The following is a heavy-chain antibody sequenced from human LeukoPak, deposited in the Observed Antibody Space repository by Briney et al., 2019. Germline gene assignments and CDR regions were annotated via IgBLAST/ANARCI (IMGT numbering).Heavy chain of an antibody. Sequence: ASVKVSCKASGYTFTSYGFSGVRQAPGQGLEWMGWISAYNGNTNYVQKLQGRVTMTTDTSTRTAYMELRSLRSDETAVYYCARAVPNSSGYYDHYYYYYMDVWGKRTTVTVSS. V-gene: IGHV1-18*01. CDR2: ISAYNGNT. J-gene: IGHJ6*03. CDR3: ARAVPNSSGYYDHYYYYYMDV. CDR1: GYTFTSYG. D-gene: IGHD3-22*01.